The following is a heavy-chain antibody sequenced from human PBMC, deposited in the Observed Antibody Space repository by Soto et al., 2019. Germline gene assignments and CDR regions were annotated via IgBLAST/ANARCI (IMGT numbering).Heavy chain of an antibody. CDR3: ATDTPNTKYSGYSWFDP. Sequence: SVKVSCKASGGTFSSYAISWVRQAPGQGLEWMGGIIPIFGTANYAQKFQGRVTITADESTSTAYMELSSLRSEDTAVYYCATDTPNTKYSGYSWFDPWGQGTLVTVSS. J-gene: IGHJ5*02. D-gene: IGHD6-13*01. CDR1: GGTFSSYA. V-gene: IGHV1-69*13. CDR2: IIPIFGTA.